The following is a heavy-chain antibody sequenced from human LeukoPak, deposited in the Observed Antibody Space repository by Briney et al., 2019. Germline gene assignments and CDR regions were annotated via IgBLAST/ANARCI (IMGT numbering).Heavy chain of an antibody. CDR2: VIPIFGTA. Sequence: ASVKVSCKVSGGTFSSYAISWVRQAPGQGLGWMGGVIPIFGTANYAQKFQGRVTITADESTSTAHMELSSLRSEDTAVYYCARGLLTRAERPRYYYYMDVWGKGTTVTVSS. CDR3: ARGLLTRAERPRYYYYMDV. V-gene: IGHV1-69*01. CDR1: GGTFSSYA. D-gene: IGHD7-27*01. J-gene: IGHJ6*03.